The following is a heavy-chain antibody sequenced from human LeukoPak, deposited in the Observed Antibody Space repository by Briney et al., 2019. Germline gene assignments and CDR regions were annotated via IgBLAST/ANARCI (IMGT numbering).Heavy chain of an antibody. CDR3: ARANLKAPFFDT. J-gene: IGHJ3*02. CDR2: INHSGST. CDR1: GGSFSGYY. Sequence: SETLSLTCAVYGGSFSGYYWSWIRQPPGKGLEWIGEINHSGSTNYNPSLKSRVTISVDTSKNQFSLKLSSVTAADTAVYYCARANLKAPFFDTWGQGTMVTVSS. V-gene: IGHV4-34*01.